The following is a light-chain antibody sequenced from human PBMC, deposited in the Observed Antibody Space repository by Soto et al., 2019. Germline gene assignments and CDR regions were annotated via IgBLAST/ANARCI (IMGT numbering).Light chain of an antibody. CDR3: SSYTTNITPVV. J-gene: IGLJ2*01. CDR1: SGDIGGSNY. CDR2: EVT. Sequence: QSALTQPASVSGSPGQSITISCTGTSGDIGGSNYVSWYQQHPGKAPKLLISEVTNRPSGVSNRFSGSKSGNTASLTISGLQAEDEADYYCSSYTTNITPVVFGGGTKLTVL. V-gene: IGLV2-14*01.